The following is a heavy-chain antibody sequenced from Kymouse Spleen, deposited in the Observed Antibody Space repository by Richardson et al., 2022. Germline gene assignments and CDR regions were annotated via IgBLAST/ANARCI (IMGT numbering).Heavy chain of an antibody. CDR2: ISYDGSNK. D-gene: IGHD3-10*01. CDR3: AKGAMVRGVIHYYYGMDV. CDR1: GFTFSSYG. J-gene: IGHJ6*02. Sequence: QVQLVESGGGVVQPGRSLRLSCAASGFTFSSYGMHWVRQAPGKGLEWVAVISYDGSNKYYADSVKGRFTISRDNSKNTLYLQMNSLRAEDTAVYYCAKGAMVRGVIHYYYGMDVWGQGTTVTVSS. V-gene: IGHV3-30*18.